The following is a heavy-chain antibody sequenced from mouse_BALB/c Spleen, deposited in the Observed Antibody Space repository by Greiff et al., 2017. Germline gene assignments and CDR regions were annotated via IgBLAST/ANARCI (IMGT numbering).Heavy chain of an antibody. J-gene: IGHJ1*01. D-gene: IGHD2-3*01. Sequence: EVKLMESGAELVKPGASVKLSCTASGFNIKDTYMHWVKQRPEQGLEWIGRIDPANGNTKYDPKFQGKATITADTSSNTAYLQLSSLTSEDTAVYYCARMGMGYYEGYFDVWGAGTTVTVSS. CDR2: IDPANGNT. V-gene: IGHV14-3*02. CDR3: ARMGMGYYEGYFDV. CDR1: GFNIKDTY.